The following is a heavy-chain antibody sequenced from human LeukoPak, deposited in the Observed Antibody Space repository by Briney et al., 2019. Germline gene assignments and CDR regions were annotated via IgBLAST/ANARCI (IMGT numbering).Heavy chain of an antibody. D-gene: IGHD6-13*01. Sequence: SETLSLTCAVYGGSFSGYYWSWIRQPPGKGLEWIGEINHSGSTNYNPSLKSRVTVSVDTSKNQFSLNLSSVTAADTAVYYCAVKTLGFDPWGQGTLVTVSS. V-gene: IGHV4-34*01. CDR1: GGSFSGYY. CDR3: AVKTLGFDP. CDR2: INHSGST. J-gene: IGHJ5*02.